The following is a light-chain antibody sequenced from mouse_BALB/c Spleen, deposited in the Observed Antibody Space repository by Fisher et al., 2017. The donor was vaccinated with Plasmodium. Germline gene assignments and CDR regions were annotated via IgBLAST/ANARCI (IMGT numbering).Light chain of an antibody. CDR2: LVS. V-gene: IGKV1-135*01. CDR1: QRLLESDGKTY. CDR3: WQGTNFPFT. J-gene: IGKJ4*01. Sequence: DIVLTQSPLALSVTIGQPASISCKSSQRLLESDGKTYLNWLLQRPGQSPKRLISLVSKLDSGVPDRFNGSGSGTDFTLKISRVEAEDLGVYYCWQGTNFPFTFGSGTKLEIK.